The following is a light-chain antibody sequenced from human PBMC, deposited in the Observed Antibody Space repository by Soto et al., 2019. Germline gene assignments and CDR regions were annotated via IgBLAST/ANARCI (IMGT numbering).Light chain of an antibody. J-gene: IGLJ7*01. CDR2: DVN. V-gene: IGLV2-11*01. CDR1: SNY. Sequence: QSALTQPRSVSGSPGQSVTISCTETSNYVSWYQQHPGKAPKLLISDVNQRPSGVPDRFSGSKSGRTASLTISGLLTEDGADYYCCSFAGSYTSFVFGPGTQLTVL. CDR3: CSFAGSYTSFV.